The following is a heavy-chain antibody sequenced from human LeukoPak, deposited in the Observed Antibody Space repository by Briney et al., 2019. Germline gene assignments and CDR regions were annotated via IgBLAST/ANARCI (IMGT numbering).Heavy chain of an antibody. CDR3: VVITRGDAFDI. D-gene: IGHD3-22*01. CDR2: IKRKTHGLTT. CDR1: GFTLSNAW. V-gene: IGHV3-15*01. Sequence: GESVRLSCAASGFTLSNAWMSWVRQAPGKGLEWFGRIKRKTHGLTTDYAAPVKGRFTISRDDSTNPLYLQMNSLKTEGTAVYYCVVITRGDAFDIWGQGTMVTVSS. J-gene: IGHJ3*02.